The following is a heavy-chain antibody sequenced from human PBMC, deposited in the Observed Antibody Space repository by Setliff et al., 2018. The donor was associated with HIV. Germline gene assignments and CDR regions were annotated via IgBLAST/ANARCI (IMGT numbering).Heavy chain of an antibody. CDR3: ARHRDPPGSSWIFYYYYMDL. D-gene: IGHD6-13*01. CDR1: GGSISSGSYY. CDR2: IYTSGST. J-gene: IGHJ6*03. V-gene: IGHV4-61*02. Sequence: PSETLSLTCTVSGGSISSGSYYWSWIRQPAGKGLEWIGRIYTSGSTNYNPSLKSRVTISVDTSKNQFSLKLSSVTAADTAVYYCARHRDPPGSSWIFYYYYMDLWGGGTTVTVSS.